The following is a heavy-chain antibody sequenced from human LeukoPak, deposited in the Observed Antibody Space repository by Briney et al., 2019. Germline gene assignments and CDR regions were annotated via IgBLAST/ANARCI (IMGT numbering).Heavy chain of an antibody. J-gene: IGHJ4*02. CDR3: ARHGGYYDSSGYPY. CDR1: GGSISSSSYY. D-gene: IGHD3-22*01. CDR2: IYYSGST. V-gene: IGHV4-39*01. Sequence: PSETLSLTSTVSGGSISSSSYYWGWIRQPPGKGLEWIGSIYYSGSTYYNPSLKSRVTISVDTSKNQFSLKLSSVTAADTAVYYCARHGGYYDSSGYPYWGQGTLVTVSS.